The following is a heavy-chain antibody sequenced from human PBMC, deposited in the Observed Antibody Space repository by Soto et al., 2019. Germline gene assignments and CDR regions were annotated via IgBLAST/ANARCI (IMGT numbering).Heavy chain of an antibody. CDR3: ARALHYYDSSGYYDAFDI. Sequence: GASVKVSCKASGGTFSSYAISWLRQAPGQGLEWMGGIIPIFGTANYAQKFQGRVTITADKSTSTAYMELSSLRSEDTAVYYCARALHYYDSSGYYDAFDIWGQGTMVTVSS. CDR1: GGTFSSYA. V-gene: IGHV1-69*06. CDR2: IIPIFGTA. J-gene: IGHJ3*02. D-gene: IGHD3-22*01.